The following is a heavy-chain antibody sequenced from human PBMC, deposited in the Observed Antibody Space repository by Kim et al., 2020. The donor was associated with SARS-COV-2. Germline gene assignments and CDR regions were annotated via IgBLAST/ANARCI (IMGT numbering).Heavy chain of an antibody. CDR2: IYPGDSDT. J-gene: IGHJ6*02. V-gene: IGHV5-51*01. CDR3: ARHFTVTTGWGYYYYGMDV. D-gene: IGHD4-4*01. CDR1: GYSFTSYW. Sequence: GESLKISCKGSGYSFTSYWIGWVRQMPGKGLEWMGIIYPGDSDTRYSPSFQGQVTISADKSISTAYLQWSSLKASDTAMYYCARHFTVTTGWGYYYYGMDVWGQGTTVTVSS.